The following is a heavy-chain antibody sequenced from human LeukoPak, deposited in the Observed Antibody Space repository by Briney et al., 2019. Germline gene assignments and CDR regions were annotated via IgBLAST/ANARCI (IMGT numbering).Heavy chain of an antibody. D-gene: IGHD3-3*01. CDR2: VRPDGSDK. J-gene: IGHJ4*02. Sequence: GGSLRHSCIASGFTFTDHSMSWVREPPGKGLEWVAMVRPDGSDKYYVDSVKGRFTLSRDNSKASVYLQLSSLKVEDTAVYYCARDWRDADTPLFMWGQGTLVTVSS. CDR1: GFTFTDHS. CDR3: ARDWRDADTPLFM. V-gene: IGHV3-7*01.